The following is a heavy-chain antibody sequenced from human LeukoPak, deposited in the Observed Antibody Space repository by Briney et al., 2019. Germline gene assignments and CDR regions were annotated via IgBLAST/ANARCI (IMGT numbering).Heavy chain of an antibody. CDR3: AKDSRPLRYFDWLLPMYDAFDI. D-gene: IGHD3-9*01. CDR2: ISGSGGST. CDR1: GFTFSSYA. V-gene: IGHV3-23*01. Sequence: GGSLRLSCAASGFTFSSYAMSWVRQAPGKGLEWVSAISGSGGSTYYAGSVKGRFTISRDNSKNTLYLQMNSLRAEDTAVYYCAKDSRPLRYFDWLLPMYDAFDIWGQGTMVTVSS. J-gene: IGHJ3*02.